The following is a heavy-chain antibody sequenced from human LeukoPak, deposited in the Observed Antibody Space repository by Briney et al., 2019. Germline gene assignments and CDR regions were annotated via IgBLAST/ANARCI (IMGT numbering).Heavy chain of an antibody. CDR1: GFTFSSYA. Sequence: GGSLRLSCAASGFTFSSYAMSWVRQAPGKGLEWVSAISGSGGSTYYADSVKGRFTISRDNSKNTLYLQMNSLRAEDTAVYYCAKVNTIFGVVRGKETRDWGQGTLVTVSS. D-gene: IGHD3-3*01. CDR3: AKVNTIFGVVRGKETRD. V-gene: IGHV3-23*01. CDR2: ISGSGGST. J-gene: IGHJ4*02.